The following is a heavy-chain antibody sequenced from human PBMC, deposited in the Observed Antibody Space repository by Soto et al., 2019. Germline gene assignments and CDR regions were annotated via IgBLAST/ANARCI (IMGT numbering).Heavy chain of an antibody. CDR3: ARDGALYDSSAYCFLV. D-gene: IGHD3-22*01. Sequence: GASVKVSCKASGGTFSRYTINWVRQAPGQGLEWMGGITPMFGKPNYAQKFQGRVTITADESTSTGYMEVRSLRSDDTAVYYCARDGALYDSSAYCFLVWGQGTLVTVSS. CDR2: ITPMFGKP. V-gene: IGHV1-69*13. CDR1: GGTFSRYT. J-gene: IGHJ4*02.